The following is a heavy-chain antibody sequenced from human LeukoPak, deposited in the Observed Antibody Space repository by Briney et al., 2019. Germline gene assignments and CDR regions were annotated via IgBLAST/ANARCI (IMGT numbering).Heavy chain of an antibody. J-gene: IGHJ4*02. CDR1: GYTFTSYG. CDR2: ISAYNGNT. Sequence: ASVKVSCKASGYTFTSYGITWVRQAPGQGLEWVGLISAYNGNTKYAQNFQGRVTMTTDTSTTTAYMELRSLRSDDTAVYYCARVTRILGPTPTNFDCWGQGTLVTVSS. CDR3: ARVTRILGPTPTNFDC. D-gene: IGHD1-26*01. V-gene: IGHV1-18*01.